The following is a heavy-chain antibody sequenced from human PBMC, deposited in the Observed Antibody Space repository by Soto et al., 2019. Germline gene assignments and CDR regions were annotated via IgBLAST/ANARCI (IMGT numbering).Heavy chain of an antibody. Sequence: ASVKVSCKAAGITYTTYAIHWVRQAPGQGLEWMGWINTGNGNTRYSQRFQGRVTLTTDTSANTAYMDLSSLTSEDTAVYYCARAISGYVTWGQGTLVTVSS. J-gene: IGHJ5*02. D-gene: IGHD5-12*01. CDR3: ARAISGYVT. V-gene: IGHV1-3*04. CDR2: INTGNGNT. CDR1: GITYTTYA.